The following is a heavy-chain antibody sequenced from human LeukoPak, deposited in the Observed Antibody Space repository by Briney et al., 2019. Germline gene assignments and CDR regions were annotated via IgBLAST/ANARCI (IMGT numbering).Heavy chain of an antibody. CDR1: GFTFGDYA. J-gene: IGHJ4*02. CDR3: TRDYGDYLYYFDY. CDR2: IRSKAYGGTT. D-gene: IGHD4-17*01. Sequence: PGGSLRLSCTASGFTFGDYAMSWVRQAPGKGLEWVGFIRSKAYGGTTEYAASVKGRFTISGDDSKSIAYLQMNSLKTEDTAVYYCTRDYGDYLYYFDYWGQGTLVTVSS. V-gene: IGHV3-49*04.